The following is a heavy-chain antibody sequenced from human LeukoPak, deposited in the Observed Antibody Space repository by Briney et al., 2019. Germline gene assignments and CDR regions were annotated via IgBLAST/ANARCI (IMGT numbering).Heavy chain of an antibody. V-gene: IGHV4-59*01. Sequence: SETLSLTCTVSGGSISSYYWSWIRQPPGKGLEWIGYIYYSGSTNYNPSLKSRVTISVDTSKNQFSLKLSSVTAAGTAVYYCARFTDSSGYYPSYYYYYMDVWGKGTTVTVSS. D-gene: IGHD3-22*01. J-gene: IGHJ6*03. CDR3: ARFTDSSGYYPSYYYYYMDV. CDR2: IYYSGST. CDR1: GGSISSYY.